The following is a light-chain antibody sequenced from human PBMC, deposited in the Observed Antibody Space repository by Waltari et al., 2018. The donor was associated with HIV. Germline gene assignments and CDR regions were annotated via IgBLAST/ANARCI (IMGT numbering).Light chain of an antibody. CDR1: QDISVD. Sequence: DIQMTQSPFSLSASVGDRVTITCRASQDISVDLGLYQQKPGKAPKRLIYGASNLESGVPSRFSGSRSGTEFTLTINGLQPEDVATYYCLQQYTYPRTFGQGTKLDIK. V-gene: IGKV1-17*01. CDR3: LQQYTYPRT. J-gene: IGKJ2*01. CDR2: GAS.